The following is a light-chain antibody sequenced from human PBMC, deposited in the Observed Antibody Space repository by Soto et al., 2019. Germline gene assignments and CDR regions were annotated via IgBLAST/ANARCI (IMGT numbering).Light chain of an antibody. CDR1: SSDVGGYNY. V-gene: IGLV2-14*01. J-gene: IGLJ2*01. CDR3: SSYTSSSPVV. Sequence: QAVVTQPASVSGSPGQSITISCTGTSSDVGGYNYVSWYQQHPGKAPKLMIYDVSNRPSGVSNRFSGSKSGNTASLTISGLQVEDEADYYCSSYTSSSPVVFGGGTKLTVL. CDR2: DVS.